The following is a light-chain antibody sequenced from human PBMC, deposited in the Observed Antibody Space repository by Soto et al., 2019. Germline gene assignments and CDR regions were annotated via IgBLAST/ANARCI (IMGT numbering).Light chain of an antibody. CDR2: DVS. Sequence: QSALTQPASVSGSPGQSMTISCTGTSSDVGGYNYVSWYQHHPGKAPKLMIYDVSNRPSGVSNRFSGSKSGNTASLTISGLEAEDEADYYCNSYPSSSTLVFGTGTKLTVL. CDR3: NSYPSSSTLV. V-gene: IGLV2-14*03. J-gene: IGLJ1*01. CDR1: SSDVGGYNY.